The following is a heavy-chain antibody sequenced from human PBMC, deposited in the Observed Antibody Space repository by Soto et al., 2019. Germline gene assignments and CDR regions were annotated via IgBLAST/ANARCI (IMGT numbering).Heavy chain of an antibody. V-gene: IGHV1-18*01. CDR2: ISAYNGNT. CDR3: ARDWCSGGSCYSHFDY. D-gene: IGHD2-15*01. CDR1: GYTFTSYG. Sequence: ASVKVSCKASGYTFTSYGISWVRQAPGQGLEWMGWISAYNGNTNYAQKLQGRVTMTTDTSTSTAYMELRSLRSDDTAVYYCARDWCSGGSCYSHFDYWGQGTLVTVSS. J-gene: IGHJ4*02.